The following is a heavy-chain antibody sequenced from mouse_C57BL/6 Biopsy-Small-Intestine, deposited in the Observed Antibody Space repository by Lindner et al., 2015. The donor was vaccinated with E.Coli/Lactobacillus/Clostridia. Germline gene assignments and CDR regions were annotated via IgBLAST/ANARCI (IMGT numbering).Heavy chain of an antibody. J-gene: IGHJ2*01. CDR3: ARWGLNWHYFDY. CDR2: IYPGGESI. V-gene: IGHV1-85*01. D-gene: IGHD4-1*02. Sequence: VQLQESGPELVKPGASVKLSCKASGYTFTNYDINWVIQRPGQGLEWIGWIYPGGESIKYNENFKDKATLTVDTSPSTAYMELHSLTSEDSAVYFCARWGLNWHYFDYWGQGTTLTVSS. CDR1: GYTFTNYD.